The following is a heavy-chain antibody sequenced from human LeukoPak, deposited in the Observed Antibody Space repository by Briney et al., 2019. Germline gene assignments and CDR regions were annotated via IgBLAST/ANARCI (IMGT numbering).Heavy chain of an antibody. J-gene: IGHJ3*02. Sequence: SETLSLTCTVSGGFVTGYYWSWTRQPPGRGLEWLGYIYYSGNTNYNPSLKSRVTISVDTFNNQFSLRLDSVTAADTAVYYCARDRGCSSTNCYPDAFDIWGRGTMVTVSS. CDR3: ARDRGCSSTNCYPDAFDI. CDR2: IYYSGNT. V-gene: IGHV4-59*02. D-gene: IGHD2-2*01. CDR1: GGFVTGYY.